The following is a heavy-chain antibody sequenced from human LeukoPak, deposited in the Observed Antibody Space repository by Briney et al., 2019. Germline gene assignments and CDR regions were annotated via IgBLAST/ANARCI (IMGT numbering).Heavy chain of an antibody. D-gene: IGHD1-26*01. CDR2: ISASGNT. CDR1: GASIPSSYY. V-gene: IGHV4-4*09. CDR3: ARLTGSGSYWGYFDY. Sequence: SETLSLTCTVSGASIPSSYYWSCIRQPPGKGLECIWYISASGNTNYNPSLKSRVTISVDTSKRQFSLNLSSVTAADTAIYYCARLTGSGSYWGYFDYWGQGTLVTVSS. J-gene: IGHJ4*02.